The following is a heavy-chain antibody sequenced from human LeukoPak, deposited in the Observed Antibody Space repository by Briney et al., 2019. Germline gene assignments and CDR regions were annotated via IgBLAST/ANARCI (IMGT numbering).Heavy chain of an antibody. J-gene: IGHJ4*02. Sequence: PGGSLRLSCAASGFTFNNYWMSWVRQAPGKGLEWVASIDQYGRAKYYVDSVRGRFTFSRDNTKNSLHLQMNSLRAEDTAVYYCARADSYGSILDYWGQGTRVIDSS. CDR2: IDQYGRAK. V-gene: IGHV3-7*04. CDR1: GFTFNNYW. CDR3: ARADSYGSILDY. D-gene: IGHD5-18*01.